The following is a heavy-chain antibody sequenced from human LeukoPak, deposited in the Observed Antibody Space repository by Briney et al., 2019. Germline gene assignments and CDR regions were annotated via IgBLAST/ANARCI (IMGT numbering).Heavy chain of an antibody. Sequence: PSETLSLTCAVSGYSISSGYYWGWIRQPPGKGLEWIGSIYHSGSTYYNPSLKSRVTISVDTSKNQFSLKLSSVTAADTAVYYCARGLVLLWFGEPRTDMDVWGKGTTVTVSS. CDR2: IYHSGST. V-gene: IGHV4-38-2*01. D-gene: IGHD3-10*01. CDR3: ARGLVLLWFGEPRTDMDV. J-gene: IGHJ6*03. CDR1: GYSISSGYY.